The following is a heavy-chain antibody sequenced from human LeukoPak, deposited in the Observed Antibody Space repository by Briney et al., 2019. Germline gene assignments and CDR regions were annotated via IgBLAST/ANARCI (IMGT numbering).Heavy chain of an antibody. D-gene: IGHD1-20*01. J-gene: IGHJ4*02. V-gene: IGHV3-74*01. CDR3: ARRRYNWNAIDY. CDR1: GLTFSSYW. CDR2: INSDGSST. Sequence: GGSLRLSCAASGLTFSSYWMHWVRQAPGKGLVWVSRINSDGSSTSYADSVKGRITISRDNAKNSLYLQMNSLRAEDTAVYYCARRRYNWNAIDYWGQGTLVTVSS.